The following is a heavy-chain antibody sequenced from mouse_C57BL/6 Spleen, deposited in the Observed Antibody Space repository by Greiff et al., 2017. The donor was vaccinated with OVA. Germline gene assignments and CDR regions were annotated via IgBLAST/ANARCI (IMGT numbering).Heavy chain of an antibody. CDR3: ASSGLLRMDY. CDR2: IYPGSGNT. V-gene: IGHV1-66*01. CDR1: GYSFTSYY. Sequence: QVQLQQSGPELVKPGASVKISCKASGYSFTSYYIHWVKQRPGQGLEWIGWIYPGSGNTKYNEKFKGKATLTADTSSSTAYMQLSSLTSEDSAVDYCASSGLLRMDYWGQGTSVTVSS. D-gene: IGHD2-3*01. J-gene: IGHJ4*01.